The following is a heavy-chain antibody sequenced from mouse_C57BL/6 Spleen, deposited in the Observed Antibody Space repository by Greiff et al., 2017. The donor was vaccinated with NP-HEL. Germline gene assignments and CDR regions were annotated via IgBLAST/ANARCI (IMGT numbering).Heavy chain of an antibody. D-gene: IGHD1-1*01. CDR1: GYTFTDYE. CDR3: NPLARSSYEYFDV. J-gene: IGHJ1*03. Sequence: QVQLQQSGAELVRPGASVTLSCKASGYTFTDYEMHWVKQTPVHGLEWIGAIDPETGGTAYNQKFKGKAILTADKSSSTAYMELRSLTSEDSAVYYCNPLARSSYEYFDVWGTGTTVTVSS. V-gene: IGHV1-15*01. CDR2: IDPETGGT.